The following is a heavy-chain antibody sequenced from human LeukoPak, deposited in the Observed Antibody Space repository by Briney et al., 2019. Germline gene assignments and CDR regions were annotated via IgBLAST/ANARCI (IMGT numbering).Heavy chain of an antibody. J-gene: IGHJ6*03. D-gene: IGHD5-12*01. V-gene: IGHV3-7*01. CDR2: IKQDGSEK. Sequence: GGSLRLSCAASGFTFSSYWMSWVRQAPGKGLEWVANIKQDGSEKYYVDSVKGRFTISRDNAKNSLYLQMNSLRAEDTAVYYCASLDIVATPPFYYYYMDVWGKGTTVTVSS. CDR1: GFTFSSYW. CDR3: ASLDIVATPPFYYYYMDV.